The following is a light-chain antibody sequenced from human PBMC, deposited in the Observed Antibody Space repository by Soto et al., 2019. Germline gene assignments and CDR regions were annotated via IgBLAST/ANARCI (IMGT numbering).Light chain of an antibody. V-gene: IGKV1-5*01. Sequence: DIQMTQSPSTLPASVGDRVTITCRASQSISNWLAWYQHKPGTAPKLLIYHASNLQSGVPSRFSGSGSGTEFPLTISSLQPDDFATYYCQHYNSYSEAFGQGAKVDIK. J-gene: IGKJ1*01. CDR2: HAS. CDR1: QSISNW. CDR3: QHYNSYSEA.